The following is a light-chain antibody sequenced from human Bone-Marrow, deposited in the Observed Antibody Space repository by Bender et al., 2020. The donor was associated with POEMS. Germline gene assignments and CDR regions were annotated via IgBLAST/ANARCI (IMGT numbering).Light chain of an antibody. V-gene: IGLV1-40*01. CDR3: QSYDNSLSGVV. CDR2: RNN. J-gene: IGLJ2*01. CDR1: SSNTGSGYD. Sequence: QSVLTQPPSVSGAPGQRVTISCTGSSSNTGSGYDINWYQHLPGTAPKLLIYRNNQRPSGVPDRFSGSKSGTSASLAITGLQAEDEGDYYCQSYDNSLSGVVFGGGTKLTVL.